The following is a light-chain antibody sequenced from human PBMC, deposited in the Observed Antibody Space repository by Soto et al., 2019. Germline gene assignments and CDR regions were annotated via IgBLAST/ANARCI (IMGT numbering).Light chain of an antibody. Sequence: DIQMTQSPSTLSAFVGDRVTITCRARQSISEWLAWYQQKPGQAPKLLIYKASSIESGVPARFSGSGSGTDFTLTISSLQTDDFATYYCQHYNYCLLSFGPGTKVDLK. CDR3: QHYNYCLLS. V-gene: IGKV1-5*03. CDR1: QSISEW. CDR2: KAS. J-gene: IGKJ3*01.